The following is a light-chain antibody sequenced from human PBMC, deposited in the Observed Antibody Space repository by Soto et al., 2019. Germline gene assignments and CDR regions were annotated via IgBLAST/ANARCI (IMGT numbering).Light chain of an antibody. CDR1: QSVSSSY. J-gene: IGKJ3*01. V-gene: IGKV3-20*01. CDR2: GAS. CDR3: QQYGNSPRT. Sequence: EIVLTQSPGTLSLSPGERATLSCRASQSVSSSYFAWYQQKPGQAPRLLIYGASSRATGIPDRFSGSGSGKDFTLTISRLEPEDFAVYYCQQYGNSPRTFGPGTKVDIK.